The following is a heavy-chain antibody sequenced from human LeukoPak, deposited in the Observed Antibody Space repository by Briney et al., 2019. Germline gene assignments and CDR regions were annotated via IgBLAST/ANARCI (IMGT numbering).Heavy chain of an antibody. Sequence: GVSLRLSCAASGFTFSTYWMSWVRQAPGKGLECVANIKRDGSEKYYVDSVKGRFTIFRDDAKSSLYLQVNSLRAEDTAVYFCARVYTGNRWHFDYWGQGTLVTVSS. CDR2: IKRDGSEK. CDR3: ARVYTGNRWHFDY. CDR1: GFTFSTYW. D-gene: IGHD2-2*02. J-gene: IGHJ4*02. V-gene: IGHV3-7*03.